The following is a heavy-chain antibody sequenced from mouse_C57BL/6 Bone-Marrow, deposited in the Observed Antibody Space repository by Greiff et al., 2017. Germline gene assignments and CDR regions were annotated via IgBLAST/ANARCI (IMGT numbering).Heavy chain of an antibody. Sequence: EVMLVESGGGLVKPGGSLKLSCAASGFTFSSYAMSWVRQTPEKRLEWVATISDGGSYTYYPDNVKGRFTLSRDNAKNNLYLQMSQLKSEDTAMYYCARPRDYDVAWFAYWGQGTLVTVSA. CDR2: ISDGGSYT. D-gene: IGHD2-4*01. J-gene: IGHJ3*01. CDR3: ARPRDYDVAWFAY. CDR1: GFTFSSYA. V-gene: IGHV5-4*03.